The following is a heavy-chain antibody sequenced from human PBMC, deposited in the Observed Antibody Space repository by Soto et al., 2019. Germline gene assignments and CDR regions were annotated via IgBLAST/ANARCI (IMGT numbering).Heavy chain of an antibody. CDR3: ARGALH. D-gene: IGHD3-10*01. V-gene: IGHV4-31*03. Sequence: QVQLQESGPGLVKPSQTLSLTCTVSGGSISSGGYYWSWIRQHPGKGLEWIGSIYYSGSTYYNPALQNRCTRSVDTSKNQFSLKLSAVTAADTTVPHCARGALHWGQGPLVTVPS. CDR2: IYYSGST. J-gene: IGHJ4*02. CDR1: GGSISSGGYY.